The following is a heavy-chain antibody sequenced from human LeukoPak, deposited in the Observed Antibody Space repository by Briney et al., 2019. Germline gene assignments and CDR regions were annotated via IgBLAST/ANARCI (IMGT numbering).Heavy chain of an antibody. CDR1: GGSISSYY. Sequence: SETLSLTCTVSGGSISSYYWNWIRQPPGKGLEWIGYIYYSGSTNYNPSLKSRVTISVDTSKNQFSLKLSSVTAADTAVYYCARARPSSGWYYYYYYMDVWGKGTTVTVSS. J-gene: IGHJ6*03. V-gene: IGHV4-59*12. CDR2: IYYSGST. D-gene: IGHD6-19*01. CDR3: ARARPSSGWYYYYYYMDV.